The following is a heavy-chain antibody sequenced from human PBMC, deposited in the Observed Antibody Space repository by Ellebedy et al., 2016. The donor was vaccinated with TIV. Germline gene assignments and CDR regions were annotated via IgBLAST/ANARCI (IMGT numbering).Heavy chain of an antibody. J-gene: IGHJ3*01. CDR2: ISSTWNT. D-gene: IGHD6-19*01. CDR1: GTSISSFF. Sequence: MPGGSLRLSCIVSGTSISSFFWSWIRQPPGKRLEWIGYISSTWNTKYNPSLKSRVTISVDTSKNLLSLKLNSVTAADTAIYYCASQADPFSSGGDAFAVWGQGAMVTVSS. V-gene: IGHV4-59*08. CDR3: ASQADPFSSGGDAFAV.